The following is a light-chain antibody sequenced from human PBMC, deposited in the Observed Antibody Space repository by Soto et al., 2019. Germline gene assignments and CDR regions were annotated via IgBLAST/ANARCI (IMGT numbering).Light chain of an antibody. CDR3: QHYNSYSEA. Sequence: DIQMTQSPSTLSGSVGDRVTITCRASQTISSWLAWYQQKPGKAPKLLIYKASTLKSWVPSRFSGSGSGTEFTLTISSLKTDDFATYYCQHYNSYSEAFGQGTKVELK. CDR1: QTISSW. J-gene: IGKJ1*01. CDR2: KAS. V-gene: IGKV1-5*03.